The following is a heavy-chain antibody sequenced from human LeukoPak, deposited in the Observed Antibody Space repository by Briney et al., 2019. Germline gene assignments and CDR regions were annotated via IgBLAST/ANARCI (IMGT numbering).Heavy chain of an antibody. J-gene: IGHJ3*02. D-gene: IGHD3-10*01. CDR1: GFTFSSYA. V-gene: IGHV3-23*01. CDR3: AKVMDYFMVRGEAFDT. CDR2: ISGSGDST. Sequence: AGGSLRLSCAASGFTFSSYAMSWVRQAPGKGPEWVSAISGSGDSTYYADSVKGRFTISRDNSKNTLYLQMNSLRAEDTAVYYCAKVMDYFMVRGEAFDTWGQGTMVTVSS.